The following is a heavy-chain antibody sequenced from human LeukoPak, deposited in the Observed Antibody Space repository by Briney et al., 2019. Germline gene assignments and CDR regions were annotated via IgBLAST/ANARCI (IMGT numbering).Heavy chain of an antibody. D-gene: IGHD3-22*01. V-gene: IGHV4-4*07. CDR1: GGSISSSY. Sequence: SETLSLTCTVSGGSISSSYWSWLWQPAGKGLEWIGRIYGSGSTDYNPSLRSRITMSGDASRNKFSLKVTSVTAADTAVYFCARGYYASGGYYTEFANWGQGTLVTVSS. J-gene: IGHJ4*02. CDR3: ARGYYASGGYYTEFAN. CDR2: IYGSGST.